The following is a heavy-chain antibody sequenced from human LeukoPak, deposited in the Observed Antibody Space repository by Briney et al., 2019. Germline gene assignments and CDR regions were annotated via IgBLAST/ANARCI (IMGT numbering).Heavy chain of an antibody. CDR3: ARVSEGTVADDNYFHY. CDR1: GFTFSDYY. V-gene: IGHV3-11*05. CDR2: ISISSSYT. D-gene: IGHD6-19*01. J-gene: IGHJ4*02. Sequence: RGSLRLSCAASGFTFSDYYMSWIRQAPGKGLEWVSYISISSSYTNYADSVKGRFTISRDNAKNSLYLQMNSLRAEDTAVYYCARVSEGTVADDNYFHYWGQGTRVTVSS.